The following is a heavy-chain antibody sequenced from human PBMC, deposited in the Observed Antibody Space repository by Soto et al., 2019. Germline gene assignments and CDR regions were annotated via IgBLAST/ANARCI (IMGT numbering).Heavy chain of an antibody. J-gene: IGHJ6*02. CDR2: TYYRSKWYN. V-gene: IGHV6-1*01. CDR3: ARGQYSAMDV. D-gene: IGHD5-18*01. CDR1: GDSLFTKNVA. Sequence: QVQLQLSGPGLVKPSQTLSLTCAISGDSLFTKNVAWNWLRQSPSRGLEWLGRTYYRSKWYNDYAVSAKSRITIKPDTSKSQFSLQLNSVTPEDSAAYFCARGQYSAMDVWGQGTTVTVSS.